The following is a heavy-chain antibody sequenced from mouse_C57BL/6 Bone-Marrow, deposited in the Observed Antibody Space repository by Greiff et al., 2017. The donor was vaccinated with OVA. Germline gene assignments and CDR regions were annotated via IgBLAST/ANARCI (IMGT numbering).Heavy chain of an antibody. D-gene: IGHD2-3*01. V-gene: IGHV1-22*01. CDR3: ASRWLLPPLAY. CDR1: GYTFTDYN. J-gene: IGHJ3*01. CDR2: INPNNGGT. Sequence: EVKLMESGPELVKPGASVKMSCKASGYTFTDYNMHWVKQSHGKSLEWIGYINPNNGGTSYNQKFKGKATLTVNKSSSTAYMELRSLTSEDSAVYYCASRWLLPPLAYWGQGTLVTVSA.